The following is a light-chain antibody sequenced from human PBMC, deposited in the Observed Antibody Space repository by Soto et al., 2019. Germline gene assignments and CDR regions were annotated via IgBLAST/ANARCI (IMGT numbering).Light chain of an antibody. CDR1: QGISSY. Sequence: IQLTQSPSSLSASVGDRVTITCRASQGISSYLAWYQQNPGKAPKLLIYAASTLQSGVPSRFSGSGSGTDFTLTISSLQPEDFATYYCQQLNSYPLTFGHGTRLEIK. CDR3: QQLNSYPLT. J-gene: IGKJ5*01. V-gene: IGKV1-9*01. CDR2: AAS.